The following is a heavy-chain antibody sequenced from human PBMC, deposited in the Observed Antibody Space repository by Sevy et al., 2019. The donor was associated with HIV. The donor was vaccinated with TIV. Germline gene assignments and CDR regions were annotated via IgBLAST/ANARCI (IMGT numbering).Heavy chain of an antibody. Sequence: SETLSLTCAVYGGSFSGYYWNWIRQPPGKGLEWIGEINHTGSTNYNPYLKSRVTISVDTSKTQVSLKLSPVTAADTAIYYCARAPPIVVVPGAPSWFDPWGQGTLVTVSS. V-gene: IGHV4-34*01. D-gene: IGHD2-2*01. J-gene: IGHJ5*02. CDR3: ARAPPIVVVPGAPSWFDP. CDR2: INHTGST. CDR1: GGSFSGYY.